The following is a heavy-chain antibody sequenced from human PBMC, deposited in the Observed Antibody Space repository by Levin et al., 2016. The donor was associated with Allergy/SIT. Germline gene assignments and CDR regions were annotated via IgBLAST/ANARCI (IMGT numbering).Heavy chain of an antibody. CDR1: GFTFSSYA. D-gene: IGHD6-13*01. V-gene: IGHV3-30-3*01. Sequence: GESLKISCAASGFTFSSYAMHWVRQAPGKGLEWVAVISYDGSNKYYADSVKGRFTISRDNSKNTLYLQMNSLRAEDTAVYYCAREVFEKYSSSWKGSGFDYWGQGTLVTVSS. CDR3: AREVFEKYSSSWKGSGFDY. J-gene: IGHJ4*02. CDR2: ISYDGSNK.